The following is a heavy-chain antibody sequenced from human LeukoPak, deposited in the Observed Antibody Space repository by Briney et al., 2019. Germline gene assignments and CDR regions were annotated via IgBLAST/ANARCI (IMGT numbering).Heavy chain of an antibody. CDR3: AREVVGATGDY. V-gene: IGHV1-46*01. D-gene: IGHD1-26*01. Sequence: GASVKVSCKASGYTFTSYGISWVRQAPGQGLEWMGIINPSGGSTSYAQKFQGRVTMTRDTSTSTVYMELSSLRSEDTAVYYCAREVVGATGDYWGQGTLVTVSS. CDR1: GYTFTSYG. J-gene: IGHJ4*02. CDR2: INPSGGST.